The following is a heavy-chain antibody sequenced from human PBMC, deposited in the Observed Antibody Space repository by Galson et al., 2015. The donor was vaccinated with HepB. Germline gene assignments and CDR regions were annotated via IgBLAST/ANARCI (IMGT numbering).Heavy chain of an antibody. CDR2: INSRGCTI. CDR1: GFTFSNYE. J-gene: IGHJ4*02. V-gene: IGHV3-48*03. Sequence: SLRLSCAASGFTFSNYEMNWMRQAPGKGLEWVSYINSRGCTIYYADSVKGRFTISRDNAKNSLYLQMNSLRAEDTAVYYCVRDFAAWGQGTLVTVSS. CDR3: VRDFAA. D-gene: IGHD2-15*01.